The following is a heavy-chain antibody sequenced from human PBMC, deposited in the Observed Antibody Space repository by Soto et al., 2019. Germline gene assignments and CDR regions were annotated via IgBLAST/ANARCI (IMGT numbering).Heavy chain of an antibody. CDR2: IYHSGST. CDR1: GGSISSGDYS. J-gene: IGHJ4*02. CDR3: AHGGDYFDY. Sequence: PSETLSLTCAVSGGSISSGDYSWSWIRQPPGKGLEWIGYIYHSGSTYYNPSLKSRVTISVDRSKNQFSLKLSSLTAADTAVYYCAHGGDYFDYWGQGTLVTVS. D-gene: IGHD2-21*01. V-gene: IGHV4-30-2*01.